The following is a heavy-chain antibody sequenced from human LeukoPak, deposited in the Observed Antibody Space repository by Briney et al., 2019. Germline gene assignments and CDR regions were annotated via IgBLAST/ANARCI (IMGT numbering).Heavy chain of an antibody. Sequence: GGSLRLSCAVSGFTLSNYGMSWVRQAPGKGLEWVAGISGSGGSTNYADSVKGRFSISRDNPKNTLYLQMNSLRAEDTAVYFFAKRGAVIRVILVGFHKEAYYFDSWGQGALVTVSS. CDR3: AKRGAVIRVILVGFHKEAYYFDS. J-gene: IGHJ4*02. CDR1: GFTLSNYG. CDR2: ISGSGGST. V-gene: IGHV3-23*01. D-gene: IGHD3-22*01.